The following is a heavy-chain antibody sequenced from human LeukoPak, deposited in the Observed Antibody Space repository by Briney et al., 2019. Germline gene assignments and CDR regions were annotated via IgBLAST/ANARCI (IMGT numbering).Heavy chain of an antibody. Sequence: ASVKVSCKASGGTFSSYAISWVRQATGQGLEWMGWMNPNSGNTGYAQKFQGRVTMTRNTSISTAYMELSSLRSEDTAVYYCARRGARDAFGIWGQGTMVTVSS. D-gene: IGHD3-16*01. V-gene: IGHV1-8*02. CDR1: GGTFSSYA. CDR3: ARRGARDAFGI. CDR2: MNPNSGNT. J-gene: IGHJ3*02.